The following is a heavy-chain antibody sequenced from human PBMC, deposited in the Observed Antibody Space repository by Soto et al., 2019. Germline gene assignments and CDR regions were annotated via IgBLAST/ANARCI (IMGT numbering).Heavy chain of an antibody. D-gene: IGHD3-3*01. J-gene: IGHJ4*02. CDR2: INHSGST. V-gene: IGHV4-34*01. CDR1: GGSFSGYY. Sequence: SETLSLTXAVYGGSFSGYYWSWIRQPPGKGLEWIGEINHSGSTNYNPSLKSRVTISVDTSKNQFSLKLSSVTAADTAVYYCAKITIFGEADYWGQGTLVTVSS. CDR3: AKITIFGEADY.